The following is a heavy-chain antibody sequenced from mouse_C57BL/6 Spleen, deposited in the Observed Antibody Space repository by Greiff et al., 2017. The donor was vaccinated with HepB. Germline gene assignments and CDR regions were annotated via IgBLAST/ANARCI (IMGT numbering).Heavy chain of an antibody. Sequence: VQLQQSGPELVKPGASVKIPCKASGYTFTDYNMDWVKQSHGKSLEWIGDINPNNGGTIYNQKFKGKATLTVDKSSSTAYMELRSLTSEDTAVYYCASSNYGGEYFDYWGQGTTRTVSS. V-gene: IGHV1-18*01. CDR2: INPNNGGT. CDR1: GYTFTDYN. D-gene: IGHD2-5*01. J-gene: IGHJ2*01. CDR3: ASSNYGGEYFDY.